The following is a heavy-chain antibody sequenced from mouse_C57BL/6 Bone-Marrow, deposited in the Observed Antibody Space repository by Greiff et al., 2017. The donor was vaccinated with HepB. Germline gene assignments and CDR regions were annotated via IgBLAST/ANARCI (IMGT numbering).Heavy chain of an antibody. Sequence: DVKLVESGGDLVKPGGSLKLSCAASGFTFSSYGMSWVRQTPDKRLEWVATISSGGSYTYYPDSVKGRFTISRDNAKNTLYLQMSSLKSEDTAMYYCASKGVDYWGQGTTLTVSS. CDR3: ASKGVDY. V-gene: IGHV5-6*02. D-gene: IGHD1-3*01. CDR1: GFTFSSYG. CDR2: ISSGGSYT. J-gene: IGHJ2*01.